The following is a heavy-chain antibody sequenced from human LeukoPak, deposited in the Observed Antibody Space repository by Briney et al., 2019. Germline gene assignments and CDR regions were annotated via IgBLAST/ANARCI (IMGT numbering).Heavy chain of an antibody. J-gene: IGHJ3*02. D-gene: IGHD3-16*02. V-gene: IGHV4-59*12. Sequence: PSETLSLTCTVSGGSISNYYWSWIRQPPGKGLEWIGHIYYSGATKYNPSLKSRVTISVDTSKNQFSLKLSSVTAADTAVYYCARELAITFGGVIVMSGAFDIWGQGTMVTVSS. CDR1: GGSISNYY. CDR2: IYYSGAT. CDR3: ARELAITFGGVIVMSGAFDI.